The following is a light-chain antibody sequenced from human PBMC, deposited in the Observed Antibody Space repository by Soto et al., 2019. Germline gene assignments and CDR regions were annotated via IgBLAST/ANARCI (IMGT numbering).Light chain of an antibody. CDR1: QRVSSH. J-gene: IGKJ1*01. CDR3: QQYDNWPGT. Sequence: ETVMTQSPATLSVSAGERITLSCRASQRVSSHLAWYQQKPGQAPRLLIYGASTRATGIPARFSGSGSGTEFTLTISSLQSEDSAIYYCQQYDNWPGTFGHGTKVEIK. CDR2: GAS. V-gene: IGKV3-15*01.